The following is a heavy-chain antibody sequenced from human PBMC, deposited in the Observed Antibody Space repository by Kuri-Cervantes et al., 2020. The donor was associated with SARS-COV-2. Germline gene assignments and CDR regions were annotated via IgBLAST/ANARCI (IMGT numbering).Heavy chain of an antibody. CDR3: ARDRGKAAYYYDSSGYFY. D-gene: IGHD3-22*01. CDR1: GYTFTSYG. V-gene: IGHV1-18*01. CDR2: ISAYNGNI. J-gene: IGHJ4*02. Sequence: ASVKVSCKASGYTFTSYGISWVRQAPGQGLEWMGWISAYNGNINYAQKLQGRVTMTTDTSTSTAYMELRSLRSDDTAVYYCARDRGKAAYYYDSSGYFYWGQGTLVTVSS.